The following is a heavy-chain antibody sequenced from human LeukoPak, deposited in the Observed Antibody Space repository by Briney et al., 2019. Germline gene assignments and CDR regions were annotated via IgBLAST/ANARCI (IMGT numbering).Heavy chain of an antibody. D-gene: IGHD4-17*01. V-gene: IGHV3-74*01. CDR1: GFTFSSYC. Sequence: GRSLRLSCAASGFTFSSYCMHWVRHTPGKGLVWVSRINSDGSSTSYADSVKGRFTISRDNAKNTVYLQMNSLRAEDTAVYYCARDLQGVTTLYYFDYWGQGTLVTVSS. CDR2: INSDGSST. J-gene: IGHJ4*02. CDR3: ARDLQGVTTLYYFDY.